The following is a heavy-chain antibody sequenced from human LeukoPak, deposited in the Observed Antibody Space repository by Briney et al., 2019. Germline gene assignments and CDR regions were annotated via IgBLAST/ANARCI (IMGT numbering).Heavy chain of an antibody. D-gene: IGHD6-19*01. CDR2: IYTSGST. CDR3: ARGYSSGLSAAFDI. V-gene: IGHV4-4*09. Sequence: SETLSLTCTVSGGSISSYYWSWIRQPPGKGLEWIGYIYTSGSTNHNPSLKSRVTISVDTSKNQFSLKLSSVTAADTAVYYCARGYSSGLSAAFDIWGQGTMVTVSS. J-gene: IGHJ3*02. CDR1: GGSISSYY.